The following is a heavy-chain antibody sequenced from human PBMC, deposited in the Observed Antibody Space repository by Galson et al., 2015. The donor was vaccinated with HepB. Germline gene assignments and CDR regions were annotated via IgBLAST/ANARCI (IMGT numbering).Heavy chain of an antibody. CDR3: ATAEPGTIRDAFDI. Sequence: SVKVSCKASGYTFTSYDINWVRQATGQGLEWMGWMNPNSGNTGYAQKFQGRVTMTRNTSISTAYMELSSLRSEDTAVYYCATAEPGTIRDAFDIWGQGTMVTVSS. CDR2: MNPNSGNT. D-gene: IGHD1-1*01. CDR1: GYTFTSYD. J-gene: IGHJ3*02. V-gene: IGHV1-8*01.